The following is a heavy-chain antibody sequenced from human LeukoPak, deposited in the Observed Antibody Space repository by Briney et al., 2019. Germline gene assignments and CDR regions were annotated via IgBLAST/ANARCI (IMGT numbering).Heavy chain of an antibody. CDR1: GVSISSYY. V-gene: IGHV4-59*12. D-gene: IGHD2-21*01. J-gene: IGHJ4*02. Sequence: SETLSLTCTVSGVSISSYYWSWIRQPPGKGLEWIGYIYYSGSTNYNPSLKSRITISVDMSKNQFSLRLSSVTAADTAVYYCVRDCGHCEFDYWGQGTLVTVSS. CDR3: VRDCGHCEFDY. CDR2: IYYSGST.